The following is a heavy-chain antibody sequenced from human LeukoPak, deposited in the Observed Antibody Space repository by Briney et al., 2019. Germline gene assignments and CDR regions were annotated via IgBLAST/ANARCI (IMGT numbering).Heavy chain of an antibody. Sequence: GGSLRLSCAASGFTFSSYAMSWVRQAPGKGLEWVSAISGSGGSTYYADSVKGRFTISRDNSKNTLYLQMNNLRAEDTAVYYCADDNWNDVRSGYWGQGTLVTVSS. V-gene: IGHV3-23*01. D-gene: IGHD1-20*01. CDR3: ADDNWNDVRSGY. CDR2: ISGSGGST. J-gene: IGHJ4*02. CDR1: GFTFSSYA.